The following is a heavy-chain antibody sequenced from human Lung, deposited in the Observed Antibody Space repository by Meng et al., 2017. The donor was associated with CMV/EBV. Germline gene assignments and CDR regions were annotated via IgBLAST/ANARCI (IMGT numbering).Heavy chain of an antibody. CDR2: ISHSGIT. J-gene: IGHJ4*02. CDR3: ARTLPPARGHRLDY. Sequence: SXTLSLXCAVHGESFSGYSWSWIRQPPGKGLEWIGDISHSGITNYNPSLKSRVTISLDTSKNQFSLKLNSVAAADTAVFYCARTLPPARGHRLDYWGQGTXVTVSS. D-gene: IGHD1-14*01. CDR1: GESFSGYS. V-gene: IGHV4-34*01.